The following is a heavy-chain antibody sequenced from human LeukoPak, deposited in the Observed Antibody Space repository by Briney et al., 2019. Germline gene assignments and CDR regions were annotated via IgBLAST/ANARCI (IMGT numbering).Heavy chain of an antibody. CDR2: IYYSGST. V-gene: IGHV4-59*01. D-gene: IGHD1-14*01. CDR1: GGSFSGYY. J-gene: IGHJ4*02. Sequence: SETLSLTCAVYGGSFSGYYWSWIRQPPGKGLEWIGYIYYSGSTNYNPSLKSRVTISVDTSKNQFSLKLSSVTAADTAVYYCARAGSGGIDYWGQGTLVTVSS. CDR3: ARAGSGGIDY.